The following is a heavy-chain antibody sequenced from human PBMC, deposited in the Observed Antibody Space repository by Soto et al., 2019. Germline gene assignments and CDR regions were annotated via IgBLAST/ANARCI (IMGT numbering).Heavy chain of an antibody. CDR1: GGSISTYY. Sequence: SETLSLTCTVSGGSISTYYWNWIRQPPGKGLEWIGYIYYRGSTNYTPSLKSRVTISVDTSKNQFSLRLKSVTAADTAVYYCARLVVVESYYYYYGMDVWGQGTTVTV. D-gene: IGHD2-15*01. V-gene: IGHV4-59*08. CDR2: IYYRGST. J-gene: IGHJ6*02. CDR3: ARLVVVESYYYYYGMDV.